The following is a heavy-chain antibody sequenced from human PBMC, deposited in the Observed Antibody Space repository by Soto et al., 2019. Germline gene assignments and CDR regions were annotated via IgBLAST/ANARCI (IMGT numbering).Heavy chain of an antibody. CDR2: IYPGDSDT. CDR1: GYRFSSYW. CDR3: ARQGSNGAYYYYGMDV. J-gene: IGHJ6*02. Sequence: GESLKISCKGSGYRFSSYWIAWVRQMPGKGLEWMGIIYPGDSDTRYSPSFEGQVTISADKSNSTAYLQWSSLKASDTAMYYCARQGSNGAYYYYGMDVWGQRTTVTVSS. V-gene: IGHV5-51*01. D-gene: IGHD3-16*01.